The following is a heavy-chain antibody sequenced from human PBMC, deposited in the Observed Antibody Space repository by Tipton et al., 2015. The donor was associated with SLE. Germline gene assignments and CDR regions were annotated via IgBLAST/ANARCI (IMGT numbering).Heavy chain of an antibody. CDR1: GFTFSSYS. Sequence: SLRLSCAASGFTFSSYSMNWVRQAPGKGLEWVSYISSSSSTIYYADSVKGRFTISRDNAKNSLYLQMNSLRAEDTAVYYCARVQNTAMVNYYYYGMDVWGQGTTVTVSS. J-gene: IGHJ6*02. V-gene: IGHV3-48*01. CDR2: ISSSSSTI. D-gene: IGHD5-18*01. CDR3: ARVQNTAMVNYYYYGMDV.